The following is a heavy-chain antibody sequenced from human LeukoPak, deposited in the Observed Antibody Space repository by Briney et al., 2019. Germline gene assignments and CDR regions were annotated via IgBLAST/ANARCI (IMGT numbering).Heavy chain of an antibody. CDR2: IYSTGRT. D-gene: IGHD1-1*01. J-gene: IGHJ4*02. Sequence: KPSETLSLTCTVPGGSLNSYYWSWIRQPPGKRLEWIGYIYSTGRTKYNPSLKSRVSISIDTSKKQFSLKLAAVTAADPAVYYCARHFKKNGYNYYFDAWGQRTLVPVSS. CDR1: GGSLNSYY. V-gene: IGHV4-59*08. CDR3: ARHFKKNGYNYYFDA.